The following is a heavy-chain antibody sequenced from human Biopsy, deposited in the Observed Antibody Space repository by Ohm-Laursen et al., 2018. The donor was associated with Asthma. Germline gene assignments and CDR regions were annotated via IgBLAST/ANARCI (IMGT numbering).Heavy chain of an antibody. CDR2: HDHEEGGT. J-gene: IGHJ4*02. D-gene: IGHD4-17*01. CDR1: GYSLTDLS. V-gene: IGHV1-24*01. Sequence: ASVKPSCKISGYSLTDLSMHWARQAPGQGLEWMGGHDHEEGGTVNARRFQGRVTMTEATSTDTAYMELSSLSSDDTAVYYCASDFPKDYVRYNFQFWGQGTLVTVSS. CDR3: ASDFPKDYVRYNFQF.